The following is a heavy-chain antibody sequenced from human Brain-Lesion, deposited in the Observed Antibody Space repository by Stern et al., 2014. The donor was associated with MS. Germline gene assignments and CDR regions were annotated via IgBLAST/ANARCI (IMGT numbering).Heavy chain of an antibody. J-gene: IGHJ4*02. D-gene: IGHD6-6*01. CDR3: ARRGDSSSSGFDY. CDR2: IWPGDSDT. CDR1: GYRFTSNW. Sequence: VQLVQSGAEVKKPGESPKISCKGSGYRFTSNWIGWVRQMPGKGLEWMGIIWPGDSDTRYSPSFQGQVTISADKSISTAYLQWSSLQASDTAMYYCARRGDSSSSGFDYWGQGTLVIVSS. V-gene: IGHV5-51*01.